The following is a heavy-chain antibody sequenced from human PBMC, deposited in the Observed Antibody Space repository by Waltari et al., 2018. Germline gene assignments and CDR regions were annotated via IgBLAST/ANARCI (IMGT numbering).Heavy chain of an antibody. CDR1: GYTFTGHV. Sequence: QVHLVQSGAEVKKPGASVTVSCKASGYTFTGHVIHWVRQAPGQGLEWVGSVNPNTGDTYSAQKFEGSVTMTRDTSISTAYLDLSRLTSDDTAVYYCARVLYDFWGGYHPNDVFDFWGQGTVVIVSS. D-gene: IGHD3-3*01. V-gene: IGHV1-2*02. CDR3: ARVLYDFWGGYHPNDVFDF. J-gene: IGHJ3*01. CDR2: VNPNTGDT.